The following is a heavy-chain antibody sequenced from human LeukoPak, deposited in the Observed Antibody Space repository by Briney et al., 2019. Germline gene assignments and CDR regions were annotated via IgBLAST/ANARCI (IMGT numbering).Heavy chain of an antibody. CDR2: IYYSGST. Sequence: SDTLSLTCTVSGGSISSYYWSWIRQPPGKGLEWIGYIYYSGSTNYNPSLKSRVTISVDTSKNQFSLKLSSVTAADTAVYYCARGVSHDYVWGSYRYYFDYWGQGTLVTVSS. V-gene: IGHV4-59*07. J-gene: IGHJ4*02. CDR3: ARGVSHDYVWGSYRYYFDY. D-gene: IGHD3-16*02. CDR1: GGSISSYY.